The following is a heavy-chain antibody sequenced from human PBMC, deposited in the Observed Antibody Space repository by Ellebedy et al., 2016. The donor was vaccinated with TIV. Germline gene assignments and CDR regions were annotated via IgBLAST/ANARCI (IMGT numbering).Heavy chain of an antibody. CDR3: AREKWTTAVTYNWFDP. V-gene: IGHV1-69*13. CDR1: GGTFRNYA. J-gene: IGHJ5*02. Sequence: ASVKVSCKASGGTFRNYAISWVRQAPGQGLAWMGGNIPIFGTLKYAQKFQGRLTITADVSTSTASMELSSLRSEDTAIYYCAREKWTTAVTYNWFDPWGQGTLVTVSS. CDR2: NIPIFGTL. D-gene: IGHD4-23*01.